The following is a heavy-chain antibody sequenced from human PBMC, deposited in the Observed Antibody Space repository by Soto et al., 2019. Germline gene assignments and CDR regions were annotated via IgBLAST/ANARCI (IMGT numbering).Heavy chain of an antibody. CDR2: IYYSGST. V-gene: IGHV4-39*01. Sequence: SETLSLTCTVSGGSISSSSYYWGWIRQPPGKGLEWIGSIYYSGSTYYNPSLKSRVTISVDTSKNQFSLKLSSVTAADTAVYYCAQPGGRTRKQLSLFAYWGKGTPVPVSP. J-gene: IGHJ1*01. CDR3: AQPGGRTRKQLSLFAY. CDR1: GGSISSSSYY. D-gene: IGHD5-18*01.